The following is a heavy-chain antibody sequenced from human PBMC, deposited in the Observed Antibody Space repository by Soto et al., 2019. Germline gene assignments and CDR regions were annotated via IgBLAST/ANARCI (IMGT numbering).Heavy chain of an antibody. CDR3: ARDQEGLGKGYYYYGMDV. J-gene: IGHJ6*02. Sequence: TLSLTCTVSGGSISSGDYYWSWIRQPPGKGLEWIGYIYYSESTYYNPSLKSRVTISVDTSKNQFSLKLSSVTAADTAVYYCARDQEGLGKGYYYYGMDVWGQGTTVTVSS. V-gene: IGHV4-30-4*01. CDR2: IYYSEST. D-gene: IGHD7-27*01. CDR1: GGSISSGDYY.